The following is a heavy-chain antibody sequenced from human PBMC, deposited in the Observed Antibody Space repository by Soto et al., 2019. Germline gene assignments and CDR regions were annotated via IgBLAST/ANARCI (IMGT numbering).Heavy chain of an antibody. J-gene: IGHJ4*02. CDR3: ARYVDYKFDF. CDR1: GFTFSDYY. CDR2: ISSSGISI. D-gene: IGHD4-17*01. V-gene: IGHV3-11*01. Sequence: QVQLVESGGGLVKPGGSLRLSCAASGFTFSDYYMSWIRQAPGKGLEWVSYISSSGISIYYADSVKGRFTISRDNARNSMYLQMNSLRGDDTAVYYCARYVDYKFDFWGQGTLVTVSS.